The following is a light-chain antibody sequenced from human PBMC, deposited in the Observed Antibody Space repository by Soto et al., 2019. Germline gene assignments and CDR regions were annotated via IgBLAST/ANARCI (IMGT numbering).Light chain of an antibody. CDR1: SSDVGGYDY. Sequence: QSALTQPPSASGSPGQSVTISCTGTSSDVGGYDYVSWYQQHPGKAPKVIIYEVSKRPSGVPDRFSGSKSGNAASLTVSGLQAEDEADYYCSSYAGSNGYVFGPGTKVTVL. CDR3: SSYAGSNGYV. V-gene: IGLV2-8*01. J-gene: IGLJ1*01. CDR2: EVS.